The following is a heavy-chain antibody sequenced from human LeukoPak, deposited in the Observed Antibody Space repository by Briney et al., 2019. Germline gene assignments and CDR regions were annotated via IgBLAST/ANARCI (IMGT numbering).Heavy chain of an antibody. CDR1: GYTFTGYY. D-gene: IGHD6-13*01. CDR3: ARGPPFSIAAAGYTLQNWFDP. CDR2: INPNSGGT. J-gene: IGHJ5*02. Sequence: GASVKVSCKASGYTFTGYYMHWVRQAPGQGLEWMGWINPNSGGTNYAQKFQGWVTMTRDTSISTAYMELSSLRSEDTAVYYCARGPPFSIAAAGYTLQNWFDPWGQGTLVTVSS. V-gene: IGHV1-2*04.